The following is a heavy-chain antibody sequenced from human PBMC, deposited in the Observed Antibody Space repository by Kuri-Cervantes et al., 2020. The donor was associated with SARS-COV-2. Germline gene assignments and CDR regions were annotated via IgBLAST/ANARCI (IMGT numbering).Heavy chain of an antibody. V-gene: IGHV4-30-4*08. CDR3: ARDYYDSSYFDY. CDR1: GGSISSSSYY. Sequence: SETLSLTCTVSGGSISSSSYYWGWIRQPPGKGLEWIGYIYYSGSTYYNPSLKSRVTISVDTSKNQFSLKLSSVTAADTAVYYYARDYYDSSYFDYWGQGTLVTVSS. D-gene: IGHD3-22*01. CDR2: IYYSGST. J-gene: IGHJ4*02.